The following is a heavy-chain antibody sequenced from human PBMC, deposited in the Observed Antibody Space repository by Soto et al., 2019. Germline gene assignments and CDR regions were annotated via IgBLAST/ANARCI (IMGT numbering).Heavy chain of an antibody. CDR1: GGSISSGDYY. CDR3: ARGESMLPGVLKHPLDY. V-gene: IGHV4-30-4*01. J-gene: IGHJ4*02. D-gene: IGHD2-8*01. CDR2: IYYSGRT. Sequence: SQTLSLTCTVSGGSISSGDYYWSWIRQPPGKGLEWIGYIYYSGRTYYNPSLRSRFSISVDTSKNQFFLKMRSATAADTAVYYCARGESMLPGVLKHPLDYWGLGTLVTVSS.